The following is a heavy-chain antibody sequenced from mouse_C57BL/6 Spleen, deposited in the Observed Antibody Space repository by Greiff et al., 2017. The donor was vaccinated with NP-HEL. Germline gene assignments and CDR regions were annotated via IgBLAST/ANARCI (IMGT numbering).Heavy chain of an antibody. CDR1: GFSLTSYG. V-gene: IGHV2-5*01. J-gene: IGHJ4*01. CDR2: IWRGGST. Sequence: VKLVESGPGLVQPSQSLSITCTVSGFSLTSYGVHWVRQSPGKGLEWLGVIWRGGSTDYNAAFMSRLSITKDNSKSQVFFKMNSLQADDTAIYYCAKAIYYGNNGAMDYWGQGTSVTVSS. D-gene: IGHD2-1*01. CDR3: AKAIYYGNNGAMDY.